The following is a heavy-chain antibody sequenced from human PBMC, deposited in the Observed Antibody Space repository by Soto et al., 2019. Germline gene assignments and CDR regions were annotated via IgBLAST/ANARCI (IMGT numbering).Heavy chain of an antibody. CDR2: IYPGDSDT. CDR1: GYSFTTYW. J-gene: IGHJ4*02. V-gene: IGHV5-51*01. Sequence: GESLKISCTGSGYSFTTYWIGWVRQMSGKGLEWMGIIYPGDSDTRYSPSFQGQVTISADKSISTAYLQWSSLEASDTAMYYCARSNSAAVLFDHWGQGTLVTVSS. CDR3: ARSNSAAVLFDH. D-gene: IGHD6-13*01.